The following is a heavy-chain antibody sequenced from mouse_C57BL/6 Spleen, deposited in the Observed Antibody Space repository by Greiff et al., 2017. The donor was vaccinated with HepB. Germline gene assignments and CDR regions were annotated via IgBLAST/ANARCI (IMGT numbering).Heavy chain of an antibody. V-gene: IGHV1-7*01. CDR1: GYTFTSYW. D-gene: IGHD2-4*01. CDR3: ARDDYDGYFDV. Sequence: VQWVESGAELAKPGASVKLSCKASGYTFTSYWMHWVKQRPGQGLEWIGYINPSSGYTKYNQKFKDKATLTADKSSSTAYMQLSSLTYEDSAVYYCARDDYDGYFDVWGTGTTVTVSS. J-gene: IGHJ1*03. CDR2: INPSSGYT.